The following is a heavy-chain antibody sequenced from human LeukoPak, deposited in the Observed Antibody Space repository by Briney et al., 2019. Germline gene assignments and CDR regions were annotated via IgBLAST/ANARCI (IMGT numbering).Heavy chain of an antibody. CDR3: ARAPITSPFYFDH. Sequence: GGSLRLSCTASGFAFDEHGMSWVRQVPGKGLEWVSGINWSGGSTGYADPLRGRFTISRDNAKNSLYLQMDSLRAEDTALYYCARAPITSPFYFDHWGQGTLVIVSS. V-gene: IGHV3-20*04. CDR1: GFAFDEHG. D-gene: IGHD2-2*01. CDR2: INWSGGST. J-gene: IGHJ4*02.